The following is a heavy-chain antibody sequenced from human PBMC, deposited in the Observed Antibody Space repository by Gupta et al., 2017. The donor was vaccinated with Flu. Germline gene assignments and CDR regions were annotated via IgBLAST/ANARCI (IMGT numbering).Heavy chain of an antibody. CDR3: ARVSESTGDYDF. D-gene: IGHD5-12*01. CDR2: IRGFSVVI. Sequence: WVRQAPGKGLQWISFIRGFSVVIYYADSVKGRFITSRDNAKGSLYLQMNSLSADDAGVYYCARVSESTGDYDFWGQGTLVTVSS. V-gene: IGHV3-48*03. J-gene: IGHJ4*02.